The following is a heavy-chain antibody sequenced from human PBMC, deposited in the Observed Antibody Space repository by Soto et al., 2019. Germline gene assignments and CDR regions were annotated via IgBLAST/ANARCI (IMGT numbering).Heavy chain of an antibody. D-gene: IGHD6-13*01. Sequence: SETLSLTCTVSGGSISSSSYYWDWIRQPPGKGLEWIGSIYYSGSTYYNPSLKSRVTISVDTSKNQFSLKLSSVTAADTAVYYCAVNSSSWYPLYYYYYYGMDVWGQGTTVTVSS. CDR2: IYYSGST. V-gene: IGHV4-39*01. CDR1: GGSISSSSYY. CDR3: AVNSSSWYPLYYYYYYGMDV. J-gene: IGHJ6*02.